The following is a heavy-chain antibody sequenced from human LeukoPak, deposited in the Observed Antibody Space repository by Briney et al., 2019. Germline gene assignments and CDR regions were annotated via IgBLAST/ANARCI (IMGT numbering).Heavy chain of an antibody. CDR2: IKEDGSEK. J-gene: IGHJ4*02. V-gene: IGHV3-7*01. Sequence: PGGSLRLSYAASGFISNRAWMSWVRQAPGKGLEWVANIKEDGSEKYYVDSVKGRFTISRDIAKNSLYLQMNSLRAEDTAVYYCARNQDWGQGTLVTVSS. CDR1: GFISNRAW. CDR3: ARNQD.